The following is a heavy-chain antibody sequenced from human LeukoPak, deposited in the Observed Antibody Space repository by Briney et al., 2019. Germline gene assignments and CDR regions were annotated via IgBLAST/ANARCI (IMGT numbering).Heavy chain of an antibody. Sequence: SETLSLTCTVSGGSISSYYWSWIRQPPGKGLEWIGYIYYSGSTNYNPSLKSRVTISVDTSKNQFSLKLSSVTAADTAVYYCARILSGSYNAFDIWGQGTMVTVSS. CDR2: IYYSGST. CDR3: ARILSGSYNAFDI. J-gene: IGHJ3*02. D-gene: IGHD1-26*01. CDR1: GGSISSYY. V-gene: IGHV4-59*01.